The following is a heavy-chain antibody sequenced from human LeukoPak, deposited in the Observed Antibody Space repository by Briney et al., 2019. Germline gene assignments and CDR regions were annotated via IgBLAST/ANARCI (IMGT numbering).Heavy chain of an antibody. V-gene: IGHV1-8*03. CDR3: ARRLGLRWDLQAFDI. Sequence: ASVKVSCKASGYTFTGYYMHWVRQAPGQGLEWMGWINPNSGNRGYAQKFQGRVTITRNTSISTAYMELSSLRSEGTAVYYCARRLGLRWDLQAFDIWGQGTMVTVSS. J-gene: IGHJ3*02. CDR2: INPNSGNR. D-gene: IGHD4-23*01. CDR1: GYTFTGYY.